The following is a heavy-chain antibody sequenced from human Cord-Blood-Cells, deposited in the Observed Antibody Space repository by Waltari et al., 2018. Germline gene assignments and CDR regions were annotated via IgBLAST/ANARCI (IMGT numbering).Heavy chain of an antibody. J-gene: IGHJ6*02. Sequence: QVQLQESGPGLVKPSETLSLTCTVSGGSISSYYWSWIRQPPGKGLEWIGYIYYSGSTNYNPSLKSRVTISVDTSKNQFSLKLSSVTAADTAVYYCARGRVAYYYDSSGDYYYGMDVWGQGTTVTVSS. V-gene: IGHV4-59*01. D-gene: IGHD3-22*01. CDR2: IYYSGST. CDR3: ARGRVAYYYDSSGDYYYGMDV. CDR1: GGSISSYY.